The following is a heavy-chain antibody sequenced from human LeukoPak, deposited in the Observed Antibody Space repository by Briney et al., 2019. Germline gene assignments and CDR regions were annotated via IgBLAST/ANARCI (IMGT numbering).Heavy chain of an antibody. CDR2: ISYSGST. D-gene: IGHD5-18*01. CDR3: ARRGTLGYSYGYRDY. Sequence: PSETLSLTCTVSGGSISSYYWSWIRRPPGKGLEWIGYISYSGSTNYNPSLKSRVTISVDTSKNQFSLKLSSVTAADTAVYYCARRGTLGYSYGYRDYWGQGTLVTVSS. CDR1: GGSISSYY. J-gene: IGHJ4*02. V-gene: IGHV4-59*12.